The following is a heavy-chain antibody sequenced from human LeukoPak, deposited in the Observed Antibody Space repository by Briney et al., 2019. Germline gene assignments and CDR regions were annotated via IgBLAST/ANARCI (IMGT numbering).Heavy chain of an antibody. CDR2: INGGADST. CDR1: GITFSSYA. D-gene: IGHD3-10*01. CDR3: AKWGAQSGNYRVVDC. V-gene: IGHV3-23*01. Sequence: GGSLRLSCVASGITFSSYAMSWVREAPGEGLEWVAAINGGADSTYYANSVKGRITISRDNSKNTPFLQMNSLRVEETAVYYCAKWGAQSGNYRVVDCWGRGTLVTVSS. J-gene: IGHJ4*02.